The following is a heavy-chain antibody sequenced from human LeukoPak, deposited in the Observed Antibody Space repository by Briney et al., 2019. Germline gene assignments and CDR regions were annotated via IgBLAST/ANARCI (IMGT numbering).Heavy chain of an antibody. J-gene: IGHJ4*02. Sequence: GGSLRLSCAVSGFTFRGFWMSWVRQAPGKGLEWVASIKEDGSEKYYVDSVKGRFTISRDNAKNSQHLQMNSLRAEDTAVYYCARARGSYGYYFDNWGQGTLVAVSS. CDR1: GFTFRGFW. D-gene: IGHD1-26*01. V-gene: IGHV3-7*01. CDR2: IKEDGSEK. CDR3: ARARGSYGYYFDN.